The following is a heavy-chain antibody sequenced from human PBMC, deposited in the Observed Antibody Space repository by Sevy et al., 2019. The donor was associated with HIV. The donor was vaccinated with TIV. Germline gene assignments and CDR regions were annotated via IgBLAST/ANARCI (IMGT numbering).Heavy chain of an antibody. J-gene: IGHJ6*02. CDR3: ARLHYIYYGMDV. CDR2: IWYDGSNK. CDR1: EFTFSSYG. Sequence: GGSLRLSCAASEFTFSSYGMHWVRQAPGKGLEWVAVIWYDGSNKYYADSVKGRFTISRDNSKNTLYLQMNSLRAEDTAVYYCARLHYIYYGMDVWGQGTTVTVSS. V-gene: IGHV3-33*01. D-gene: IGHD4-4*01.